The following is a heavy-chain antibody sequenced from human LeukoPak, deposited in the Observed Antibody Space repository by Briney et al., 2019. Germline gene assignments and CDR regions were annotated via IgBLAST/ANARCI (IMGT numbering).Heavy chain of an antibody. J-gene: IGHJ5*02. CDR2: FDPEDVDT. CDR3: ARDPNYYDSSGYYSWFDP. V-gene: IGHV1-24*01. Sequence: ASVKVSCKVSEYRLTELSMHWVRLAPGKGLEWMGGFDPEDVDTSYAQKFQGRVTMTRDTSTSTVYMELSSLRSEDTAVYYCARDPNYYDSSGYYSWFDPWGQGTLVTVSS. D-gene: IGHD3-22*01. CDR1: EYRLTELS.